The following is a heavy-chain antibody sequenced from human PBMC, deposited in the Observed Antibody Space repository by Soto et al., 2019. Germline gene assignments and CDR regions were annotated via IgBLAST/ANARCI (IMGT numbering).Heavy chain of an antibody. J-gene: IGHJ3*02. CDR2: IYYSGST. CDR3: ARGGYSSSQVVIDAFDI. D-gene: IGHD6-13*01. V-gene: IGHV4-61*08. Sequence: SETLSLTCTVSGGSISSGDYYWSWIRQPPGKGLEWIGYIYYSGSTNYNPSLKSRVTISVDTSKNQFSLKLSSVTAADTAVYYCARGGYSSSQVVIDAFDIWGQGTMVTVSS. CDR1: GGSISSGDYY.